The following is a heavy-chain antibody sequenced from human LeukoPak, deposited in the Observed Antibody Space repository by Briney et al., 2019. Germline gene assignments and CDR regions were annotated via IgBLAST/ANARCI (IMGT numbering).Heavy chain of an antibody. V-gene: IGHV4-31*03. CDR1: GGSISSGGYY. CDR3: ARLPGYSYGYPPAHPDY. Sequence: SQTLSLTCTVSGGSISSGGYYWSWIRQHPGKGLEWIGYIYYSGSTYYNPSLKSRVTISVDTSKNQFSLKLSSVTAADTAVYYCARLPGYSYGYPPAHPDYWGQGTLVTVSS. J-gene: IGHJ4*02. CDR2: IYYSGST. D-gene: IGHD5-18*01.